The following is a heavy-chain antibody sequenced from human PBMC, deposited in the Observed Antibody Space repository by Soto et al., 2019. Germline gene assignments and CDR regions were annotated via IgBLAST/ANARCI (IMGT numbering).Heavy chain of an antibody. CDR1: GGSVSNKTYY. D-gene: IGHD4-17*01. CDR2: VYYSGAT. Sequence: QVQLQESGPGLLKPSETLSLTCSVSGGSVSNKTYYWSWIRQPPGKRLEWIGYVYYSGATNYNPSLMSRVTISVDLSKNQFSLRLRSVTTADTALYYCARTTAVPNTLRSRYFFDYWGQGTLVTVSS. J-gene: IGHJ4*02. V-gene: IGHV4-61*01. CDR3: ARTTAVPNTLRSRYFFDY.